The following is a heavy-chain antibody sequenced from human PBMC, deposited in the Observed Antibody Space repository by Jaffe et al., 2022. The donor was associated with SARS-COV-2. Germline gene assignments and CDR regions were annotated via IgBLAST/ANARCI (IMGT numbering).Heavy chain of an antibody. CDR1: GFSFEDHA. CDR3: AMSGGTAAMGHYYYYMDA. D-gene: IGHD2-2*01. CDR2: ISWDSGNI. V-gene: IGHV3-9*01. Sequence: EVRLVESGGGLVEPGGSLRLSCAASGFSFEDHAMHWVRQTPGKGLEWVSGISWDSGNIDYADSARGRFHISRDNANNSLHLQMNNLRADDSALYYCAMSGGTAAMGHYYYYMDAWGRGTTVTVSS. J-gene: IGHJ6*03.